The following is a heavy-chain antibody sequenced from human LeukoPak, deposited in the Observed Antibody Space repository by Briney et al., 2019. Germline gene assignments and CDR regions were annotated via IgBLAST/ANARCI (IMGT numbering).Heavy chain of an antibody. CDR3: ARGQFYHDSTGFYF. CDR1: GYSISSGYY. CDR2: IYHSGST. Sequence: PSETLSLTCTVSGYSISSGYYWGWIRQPPGKGLEWIGSIYHSGSTYYNPSLKSRVTISLDTSQTHFSLKLTSVTAADTAVYYCARGQFYHDSTGFYFWGQGTLVTVSS. J-gene: IGHJ4*02. D-gene: IGHD3-22*01. V-gene: IGHV4-38-2*02.